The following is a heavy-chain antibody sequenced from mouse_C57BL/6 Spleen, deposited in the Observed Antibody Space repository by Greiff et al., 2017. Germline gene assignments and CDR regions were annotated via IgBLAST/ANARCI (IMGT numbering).Heavy chain of an antibody. CDR1: GYTFTSYW. J-gene: IGHJ1*03. V-gene: IGHV1-61*01. D-gene: IGHD1-1*01. CDR3: ARSLYYGSSQWYFDV. CDR2: IYPSDSET. Sequence: QVQLQQSGAELVRPGSSVKLSCKASGYTFTSYWMDWVKQRPGQGLEWIGNIYPSDSETHYNQKFKDKATLTVDKSSSTAYMQLSSLTSEDSAVYYCARSLYYGSSQWYFDVWGTGTTVTVSS.